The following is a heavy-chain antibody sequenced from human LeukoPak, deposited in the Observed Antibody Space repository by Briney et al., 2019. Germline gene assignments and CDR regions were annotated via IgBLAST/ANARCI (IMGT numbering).Heavy chain of an antibody. D-gene: IGHD1/OR15-1a*01. CDR2: NYYSGST. CDR3: ATKFPLTGTGFLDV. CDR1: GGSVSSGSYY. Sequence: SETPSLTCTVSGGSVSSGSYYWSWIRQPPGKGLEWIGYNYYSGSTNYNPSLKSRVTISVDTSKNQFSLKLRSLTAADTAGYYCATKFPLTGTGFLDVWGKGTTVTVSS. V-gene: IGHV4-61*01. J-gene: IGHJ6*04.